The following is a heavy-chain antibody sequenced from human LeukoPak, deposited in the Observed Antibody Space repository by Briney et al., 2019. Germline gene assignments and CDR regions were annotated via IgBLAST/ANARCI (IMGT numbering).Heavy chain of an antibody. D-gene: IGHD6-19*01. CDR3: VRGVAGTFYFDK. V-gene: IGHV4-39*01. CDR2: IYYSTNT. J-gene: IGHJ4*02. CDR1: GESIKSTSNY. Sequence: SETLSLTCSVSGESIKSTSNYWAWVRQPPGKGLELIGHIYYSTNTYYNSSLKSRVTISDDTSKNQVSLSLRSVTAADTALYFCVRGVAGTFYFDKWGEGSLVSVSS.